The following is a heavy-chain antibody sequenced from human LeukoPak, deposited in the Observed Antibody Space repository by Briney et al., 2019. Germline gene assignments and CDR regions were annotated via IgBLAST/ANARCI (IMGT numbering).Heavy chain of an antibody. Sequence: GGSLRLSCAASGFTFSSYSMNWVRQAPGKGLEWVSSISSSSTYIYYADSVKGRFTISRDNAKNSLYLQMNSLRAEDTAVYYCARGVPTGIDYFDYWGQGTLVTVSS. CDR2: ISSSSTYI. V-gene: IGHV3-21*01. CDR3: ARGVPTGIDYFDY. D-gene: IGHD1-1*01. CDR1: GFTFSSYS. J-gene: IGHJ4*02.